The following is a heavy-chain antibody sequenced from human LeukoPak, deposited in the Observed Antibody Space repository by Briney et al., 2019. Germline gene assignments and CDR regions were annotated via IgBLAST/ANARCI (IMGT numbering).Heavy chain of an antibody. D-gene: IGHD2-21*02. V-gene: IGHV4-4*09. CDR3: ARFAYCGTGCWYYFDF. CDR2: IFVTGNT. CDR1: GGSISGHY. J-gene: IGHJ4*02. Sequence: SETLSLTCSVSGGSISGHYWSWIRQPPGKELEWIGYIFVTGNTLYNPSLSSRVTMSLDTSKNQFSLKLSSVTATDTAVYYCARFAYCGTGCWYYFDFWSRGMLVTVSS.